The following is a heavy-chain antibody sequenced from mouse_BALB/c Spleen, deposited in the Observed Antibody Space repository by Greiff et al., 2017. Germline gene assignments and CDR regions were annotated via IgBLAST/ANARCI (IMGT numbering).Heavy chain of an antibody. CDR3: ARERNGYFYYAMDY. CDR2: INPGSGGT. V-gene: IGHV1-54*01. D-gene: IGHD2-3*01. J-gene: IGHJ4*01. Sequence: VQLQQSGAELVRPGTSVKVSCKASGYAFTNYLIEWVKQRPGQGLEWIGVINPGSGGTNYNEKFKGKATLTADKSSSTAYMQLSSLTSDDSAVYFCARERNGYFYYAMDYWGQGTSVTVSS. CDR1: GYAFTNYL.